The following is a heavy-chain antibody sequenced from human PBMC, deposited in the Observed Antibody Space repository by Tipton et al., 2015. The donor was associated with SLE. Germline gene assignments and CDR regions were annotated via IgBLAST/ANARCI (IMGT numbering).Heavy chain of an antibody. CDR1: GFTFSKFG. J-gene: IGHJ4*02. D-gene: IGHD6-6*01. CDR2: IGDSGTST. Sequence: SLRLSCAASGFTFSKFGMSWVRQAPGKGLEWVSTIGDSGTSTFYSASVKGRFTISRDNSKNTLYLQMDSLRAEDTAVYYCATGGAAARPWYFDYWGQGTLVTVSS. V-gene: IGHV3-23*01. CDR3: ATGGAAARPWYFDY.